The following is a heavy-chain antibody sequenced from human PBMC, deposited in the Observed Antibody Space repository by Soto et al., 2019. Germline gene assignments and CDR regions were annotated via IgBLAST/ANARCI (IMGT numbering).Heavy chain of an antibody. J-gene: IGHJ5*02. D-gene: IGHD3-9*01. CDR2: IYYSGST. CDR3: TGDYYDIDGDIHAP. Sequence: PSETLSLTCTVSGGSISSYYWSWIRQPPGKGLEWIGYIYYSGSTNYNPSLKSRVTISVDTSKNQFSLKLSSVTAADTAVYYCTGDYYDIDGDIHAPWGRGTSVTVSS. CDR1: GGSISSYY. V-gene: IGHV4-59*01.